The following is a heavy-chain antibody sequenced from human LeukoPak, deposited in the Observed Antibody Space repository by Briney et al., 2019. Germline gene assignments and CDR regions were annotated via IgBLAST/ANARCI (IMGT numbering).Heavy chain of an antibody. CDR1: GYSFDYYW. J-gene: IGHJ4*02. Sequence: PGESLKISCKASGYSFDYYWIAWVRQMPGKGLEWMGIIYPDDSDSTYSPSFQGQVTISVDKSINTAYLQWSSLKASNTAIYYCARVGSVTNFGVVSYCFDYWGQGTLVTVSS. CDR3: ARVGSVTNFGVVSYCFDY. CDR2: IYPDDSDS. V-gene: IGHV5-51*01. D-gene: IGHD3-3*01.